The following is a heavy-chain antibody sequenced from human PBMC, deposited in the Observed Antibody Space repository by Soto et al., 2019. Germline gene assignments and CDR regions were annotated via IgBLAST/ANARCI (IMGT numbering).Heavy chain of an antibody. CDR2: TPGSGGSA. V-gene: IGHV3-23*01. CDR3: AKGGSSGWYYFDL. CDR1: GFTFGTYA. Sequence: SLRLSCAASGFTFGTYAMNWVRQAPGKGLEWVSSTPGSGGSAYYADSVKGRFTISRDNSKNTLYLQMDSLSPEDTAIYYCAKGGSSGWYYFDLWGQGTLVTVSS. D-gene: IGHD6-19*01. J-gene: IGHJ4*02.